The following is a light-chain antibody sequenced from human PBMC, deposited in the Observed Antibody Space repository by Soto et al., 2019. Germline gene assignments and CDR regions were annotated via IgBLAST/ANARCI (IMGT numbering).Light chain of an antibody. CDR3: SSFTSSSTVL. Sequence: QSALTQPASVSGSLGQSITISCTGTSSDVGGYNYVSWYQHHPGKDPKVVIFEVTKRPSGVSSRFSGSKPGNTASLTVSGLQAEDEGDYYCSSFTSSSTVLFGGGTKLTVL. CDR2: EVT. J-gene: IGLJ2*01. V-gene: IGLV2-14*01. CDR1: SSDVGGYNY.